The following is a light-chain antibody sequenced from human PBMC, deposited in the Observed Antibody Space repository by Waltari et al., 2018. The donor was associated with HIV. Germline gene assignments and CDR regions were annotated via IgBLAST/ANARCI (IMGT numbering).Light chain of an antibody. J-gene: IGKJ4*01. V-gene: IGKV3-15*01. CDR2: RAS. CDR1: QSVSIN. Sequence: EIVMTQSPATLSVSAGESVTLSCRASQSVSINVAWYQQRPGQGPRLLIYRASTRATNVPARFSGGGSGTDFTLTISSLQAEDVAVYYCQQYYSTPLTFGGGTKVEIK. CDR3: QQYYSTPLT.